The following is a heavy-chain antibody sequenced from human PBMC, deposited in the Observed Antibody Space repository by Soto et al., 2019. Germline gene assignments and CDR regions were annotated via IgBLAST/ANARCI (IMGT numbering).Heavy chain of an antibody. J-gene: IGHJ6*02. CDR2: TSNDGSNT. CDR3: ARGNLAV. V-gene: IGHV3-30-3*01. Sequence: QVQVVESGGGVVQPGKSLRLSCAASAFTLSKFVMHWVRQAPGGGLEGVEVTSNDGSNTFYADTVKGRFTISRNNSKKTVILQMNSLGPEDRAVYYRARGNLAVWAQGTPVTVSS. CDR1: AFTLSKFV. D-gene: IGHD1-7*01.